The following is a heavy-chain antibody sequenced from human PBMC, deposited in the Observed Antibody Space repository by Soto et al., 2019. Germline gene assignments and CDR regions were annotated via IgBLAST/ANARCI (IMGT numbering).Heavy chain of an antibody. CDR3: ARGLLRGLLGYCSSTSCAGMDV. CDR1: GFTFSSYE. CDR2: ISSSGSTI. V-gene: IGHV3-48*03. D-gene: IGHD2-2*01. Sequence: GGSLRLSCAASGFTFSSYEMNWVRQAPGKGLEWVSYISSSGSTIYYADSVKGRFTISRDNAKNSLYLQMNSLRADDTAVYYCARGLLRGLLGYCSSTSCAGMDVWRQGTTVAVSS. J-gene: IGHJ6*02.